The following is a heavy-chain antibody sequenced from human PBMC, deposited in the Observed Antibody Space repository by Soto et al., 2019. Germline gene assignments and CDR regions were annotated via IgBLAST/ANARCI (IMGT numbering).Heavy chain of an antibody. D-gene: IGHD4-4*01. Sequence: ASVKVSFKASGYTFTGYYMHWVRQAPGQGLEWMGWINPNLGDTNYAQKFQGRVTMTRDTSISTAYMELSRLRSDDTAVYYCASSTDYSNSNDAFDIWGQGTMVTVSS. J-gene: IGHJ3*02. CDR2: INPNLGDT. CDR1: GYTFTGYY. V-gene: IGHV1-2*02. CDR3: ASSTDYSNSNDAFDI.